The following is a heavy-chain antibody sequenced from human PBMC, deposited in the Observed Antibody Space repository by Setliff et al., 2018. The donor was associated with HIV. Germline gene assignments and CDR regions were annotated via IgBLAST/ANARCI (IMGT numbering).Heavy chain of an antibody. D-gene: IGHD3-10*01. Sequence: PGGSLRLSCAASGLTFANTWMHWVRQAPGKGLVWVSRINSDGSSTSYADSVKGRFTISRDNAKNTLYLQMNSLRAEDTAVYYCARAHSSYGSGSYLVWGQGTLVTVSS. CDR1: GLTFANTW. CDR2: INSDGSST. J-gene: IGHJ4*02. V-gene: IGHV3-74*01. CDR3: ARAHSSYGSGSYLV.